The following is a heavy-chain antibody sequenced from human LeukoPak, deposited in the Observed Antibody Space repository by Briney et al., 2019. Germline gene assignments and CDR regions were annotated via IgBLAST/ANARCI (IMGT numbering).Heavy chain of an antibody. Sequence: ASVKVSCKTSGYTFTDFGVSWVRQAPGQGLEWMGWINPNSGGTNYAQKFQGRVTMTRDTSISTAYMELSRLRSDDTAVYYCARDSGNSMIVGATYYFDYWGQGTLVTVSS. V-gene: IGHV1-2*02. CDR1: GYTFTDFG. D-gene: IGHD1-26*01. CDR2: INPNSGGT. J-gene: IGHJ4*02. CDR3: ARDSGNSMIVGATYYFDY.